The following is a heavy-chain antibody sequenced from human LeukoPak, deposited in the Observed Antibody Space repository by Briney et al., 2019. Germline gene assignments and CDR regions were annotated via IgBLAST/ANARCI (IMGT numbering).Heavy chain of an antibody. CDR2: INPSGGSR. J-gene: IGHJ5*02. CDR3: ARGPSYGDYVRVWFDP. D-gene: IGHD4-17*01. V-gene: IGHV1-46*01. CDR1: GYIFTNHS. Sequence: ASVKVSCKASGYIFTNHSMHWVRQAPGQGLEWMGIINPSGGSRSYAQKFQGRVTLTRDMSTTTVYMEMNYLRSEDTAVYYCARGPSYGDYVRVWFDPWGQGTLVTVSS.